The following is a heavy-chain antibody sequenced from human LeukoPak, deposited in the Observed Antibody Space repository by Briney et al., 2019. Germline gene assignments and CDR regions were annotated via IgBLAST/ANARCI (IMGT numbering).Heavy chain of an antibody. V-gene: IGHV1-8*01. CDR3: ARGLRREQQLLRAFDD. CDR1: GYTFTSYD. Sequence: ASVKVSCKASGYTFTSYDINWVRQATGQGLEWMGWMNPNSGNTGYAQKFQGRVSMTSNTPISTAYMELSSLRSEDTAVYYCARGLRREQQLLRAFDDWGQGTLVTVSS. J-gene: IGHJ4*02. D-gene: IGHD6-13*01. CDR2: MNPNSGNT.